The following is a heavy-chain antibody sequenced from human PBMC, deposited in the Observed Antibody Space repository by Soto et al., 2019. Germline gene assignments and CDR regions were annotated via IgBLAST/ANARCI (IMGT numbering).Heavy chain of an antibody. J-gene: IGHJ4*02. Sequence: QVQLVQSGAEVKKPGSSVKVSCKASGGTFSSYTISWVRQAPGQGLEWMGRIIPILGIANYAQKFQGRVTITADKSTSTAYMELSSLRSEDTAVYYCARADYYYDSSGHHDADWGQGTLVTVSS. CDR2: IIPILGIA. V-gene: IGHV1-69*02. CDR1: GGTFSSYT. D-gene: IGHD3-22*01. CDR3: ARADYYYDSSGHHDAD.